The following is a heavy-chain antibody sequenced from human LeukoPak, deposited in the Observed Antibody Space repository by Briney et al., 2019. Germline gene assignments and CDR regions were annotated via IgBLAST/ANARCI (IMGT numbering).Heavy chain of an antibody. J-gene: IGHJ5*02. CDR3: ARALGYCSGGSCTRGYNWFDP. CDR1: GGSISSSDYY. V-gene: IGHV4-39*01. CDR2: IYFGGST. Sequence: SETLSLTCTVSGGSISSSDYYWGWIRQPPGKGLEWIGSIYFGGSTYYNPSLKSRVTISVGTSMNQFSLKLSFVTTADTAVYYCARALGYCSGGSCTRGYNWFDPWGQGTLVTVSS. D-gene: IGHD2-15*01.